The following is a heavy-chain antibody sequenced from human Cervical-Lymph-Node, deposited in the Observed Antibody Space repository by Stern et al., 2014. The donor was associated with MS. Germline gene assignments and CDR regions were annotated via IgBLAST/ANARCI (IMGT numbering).Heavy chain of an antibody. J-gene: IGHJ1*01. Sequence: EVQLVESGGGLVKPGGSLRLSCTGSGFTFSGYTMNWVRQAPGKGLEWVSFIFTSSRYIYYSSSMKCLFTISRDNATRPCDLYMHSLRVEGTAVYFCARGKDGRWTHWGQGTLVTVSS. CDR3: ARGKDGRWTH. CDR2: IFTSSRYI. CDR1: GFTFSGYT. V-gene: IGHV3-21*01. D-gene: IGHD4-23*01.